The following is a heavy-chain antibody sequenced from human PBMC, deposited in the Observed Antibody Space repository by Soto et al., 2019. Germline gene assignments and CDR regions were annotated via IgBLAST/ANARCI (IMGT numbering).Heavy chain of an antibody. J-gene: IGHJ4*02. V-gene: IGHV3-73*01. D-gene: IGHD4-4*01. Sequence: GGSLRLSCAASGFAFSGSAVDWVRQASGKGLEWVGRIRSKPNNYATSYAASVKGRFIISRDDSRNMAYLQMNSLKTEDTAVYYCTFYSNTLGYYFGNWGQGTLVTVSS. CDR3: TFYSNTLGYYFGN. CDR1: GFAFSGSA. CDR2: IRSKPNNYAT.